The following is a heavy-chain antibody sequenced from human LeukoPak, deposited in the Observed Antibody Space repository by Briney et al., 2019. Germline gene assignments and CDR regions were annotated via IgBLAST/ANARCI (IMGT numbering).Heavy chain of an antibody. CDR1: GGSISSYY. V-gene: IGHV4-59*01. CDR3: ARTGSVRGVMGMDY. CDR2: IYYSGST. Sequence: SETLSLTCTVSGGSISSYYWSWIRQPPGKGLEWIGYIYYSGSTNYNPSLKSRVTISVDTSKNQFSLKLSSVTAADTAVYYCARTGSVRGVMGMDYWGQGTLVTVSS. J-gene: IGHJ4*02. D-gene: IGHD3-10*01.